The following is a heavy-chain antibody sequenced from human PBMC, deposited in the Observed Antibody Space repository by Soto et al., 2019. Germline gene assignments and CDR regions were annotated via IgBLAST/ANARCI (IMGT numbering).Heavy chain of an antibody. D-gene: IGHD5-18*01. CDR3: ANGGYSYGPYFDY. CDR1: GGSISSGGYY. CDR2: IYYSGST. V-gene: IGHV4-31*03. Sequence: SETLSLTCTVSGGSISSGGYYWSWIHQHPGKGLEWIGYIYYSGSTYYNPSLKSRVTISVDTSKNQFSLKLSSVTAADTAVYYCANGGYSYGPYFDYWGQGTLVTVSS. J-gene: IGHJ4*02.